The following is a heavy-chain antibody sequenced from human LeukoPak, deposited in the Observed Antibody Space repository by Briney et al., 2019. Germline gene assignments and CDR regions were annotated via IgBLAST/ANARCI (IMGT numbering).Heavy chain of an antibody. V-gene: IGHV5-51*01. CDR3: ARHRAEVRHILWFGELSWAGGEDY. J-gene: IGHJ4*02. Sequence: GESLKISCKGSGYSFTSYWIGWVRQMPGKGLEWMGIIYPGDSDTRYSPSFQGQVTISADKSISTAYLQWSSLKASDTAMYYCARHRAEVRHILWFGELSWAGGEDYWGQGTLVTVSS. D-gene: IGHD3-10*01. CDR2: IYPGDSDT. CDR1: GYSFTSYW.